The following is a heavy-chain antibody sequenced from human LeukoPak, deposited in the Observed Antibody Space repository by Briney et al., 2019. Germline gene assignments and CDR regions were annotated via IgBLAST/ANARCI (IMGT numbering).Heavy chain of an antibody. CDR2: IYWDDDK. D-gene: IGHD6-13*01. V-gene: IGHV2-5*02. Sequence: SGPTLVKPTQTLXLTCTFSGFSLSTSGVGVGWIRQPPGKALEWLALIYWDDDKRYSPSLKSRLTITKDTSKNQVVLTMTNMDPVDTATYYCAHRLSRIAAAGEQFDYWGQGTLVTVSS. J-gene: IGHJ4*02. CDR1: GFSLSTSGVG. CDR3: AHRLSRIAAAGEQFDY.